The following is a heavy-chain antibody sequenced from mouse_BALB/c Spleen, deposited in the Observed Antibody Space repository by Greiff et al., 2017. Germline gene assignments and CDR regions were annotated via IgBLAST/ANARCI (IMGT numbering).Heavy chain of an antibody. V-gene: IGHV1-9*01. CDR3: ARTPKYALYFDY. Sequence: VQLQQSGAELMKPGASVKISCKATGYTFSSYWIEWVKQRPGHGLEWIGEILPGSGSTNYNEKFKGKATFTADTSSNTAYMQLSSLTSEDSAVYYCARTPKYALYFDYWGQGTTLTVSS. CDR1: GYTFSSYW. J-gene: IGHJ2*01. CDR2: ILPGSGST. D-gene: IGHD2-10*02.